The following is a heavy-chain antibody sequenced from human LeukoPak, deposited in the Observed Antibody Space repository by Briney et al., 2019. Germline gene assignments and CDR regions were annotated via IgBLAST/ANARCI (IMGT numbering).Heavy chain of an antibody. CDR3: SRSPEWHWLSHFDF. D-gene: IGHD6-19*01. Sequence: GGSLRLSCAASGFTLRSSGMHWVRHLPGQALEWVATLSFDGTSTYYADSVKGRFTISRDTSNNTLWLQMNSLRPEDTARYHCSRSPEWHWLSHFDFWGLGTLVTVSS. CDR1: GFTLRSSG. V-gene: IGHV3-30*03. J-gene: IGHJ4*02. CDR2: LSFDGTST.